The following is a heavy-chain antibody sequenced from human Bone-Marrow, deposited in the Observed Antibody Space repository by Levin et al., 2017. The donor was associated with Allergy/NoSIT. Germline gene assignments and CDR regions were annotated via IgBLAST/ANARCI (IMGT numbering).Heavy chain of an antibody. CDR2: ISYDGSNK. Sequence: QAGGSLRLSCAASGFTFSSYGMHWVRQAPGKGLEWVAVISYDGSNKYYADSVKGRFTISRDNSKNTLYLQMNSLRAEDTAVYYCAKERGCSGGSCYSVSFDYWGQGTLVTVSS. J-gene: IGHJ4*02. CDR3: AKERGCSGGSCYSVSFDY. V-gene: IGHV3-30*18. CDR1: GFTFSSYG. D-gene: IGHD2-15*01.